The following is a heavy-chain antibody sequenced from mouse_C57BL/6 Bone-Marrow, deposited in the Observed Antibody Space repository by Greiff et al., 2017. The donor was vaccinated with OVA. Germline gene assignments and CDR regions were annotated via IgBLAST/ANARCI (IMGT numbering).Heavy chain of an antibody. CDR2: ISSGGSYT. D-gene: IGHD2-5*01. CDR1: GFTFSSYG. Sequence: VQLKESGGDLVKPGGSLKLSCAASGFTFSSYGMSWVRQTPDKRLEWVATISSGGSYTYYPDSVKGRFTISRDNAKNTLYLQMSSLKSEDTAMYYCAGYSNYFDYWGQGTTLTVSP. J-gene: IGHJ2*01. CDR3: AGYSNYFDY. V-gene: IGHV5-6*01.